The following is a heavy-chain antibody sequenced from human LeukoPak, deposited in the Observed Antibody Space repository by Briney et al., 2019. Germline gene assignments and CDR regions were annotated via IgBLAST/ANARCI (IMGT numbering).Heavy chain of an antibody. D-gene: IGHD5-18*01. CDR2: IKEDGSEK. J-gene: IGHJ4*02. CDR3: ARDVDTNY. CDR1: GFTFGTFW. V-gene: IGHV3-7*03. Sequence: GGSLRLSCTASGFTFGTFWMTWVRQAPGKGLEWVANIKEDGSEKYYVDSVKGRFTISRDNARKSLSLQMNSLRAEGTAVYYCARDVDTNYWGQGTLVTVSS.